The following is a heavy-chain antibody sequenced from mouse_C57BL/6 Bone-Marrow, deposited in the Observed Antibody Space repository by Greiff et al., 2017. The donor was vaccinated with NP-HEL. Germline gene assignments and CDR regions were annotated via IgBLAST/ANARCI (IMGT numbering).Heavy chain of an antibody. Sequence: VQLQQSGAELVRPGASVKLSCTASGFNIKDAYMHWVKQRPEQGLEWIGWIDPADGDTEYASKFQGKATITADTSSNTAYLQLSSLTSEDTAVYYCTNGYYYFDYWGQGTTLTVSS. V-gene: IGHV14-4*01. J-gene: IGHJ2*01. CDR2: IDPADGDT. CDR3: TNGYYYFDY. D-gene: IGHD2-2*01. CDR1: GFNIKDAY.